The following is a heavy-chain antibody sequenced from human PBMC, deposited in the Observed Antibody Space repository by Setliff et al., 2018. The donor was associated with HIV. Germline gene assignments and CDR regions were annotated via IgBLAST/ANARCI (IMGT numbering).Heavy chain of an antibody. V-gene: IGHV4-39*01. CDR3: ARRDPQYNYGHFDD. CDR2: LSYSGNT. J-gene: IGHJ4*02. Sequence: KSSETLSLTCTVSGDSISSISYYWAWICQTPGKGLEWIGSLSYSGNTYYNPSLKSRVTISVDTSKNQFSLKLTSVTAADTAIFYFARRDPQYNYGHFDDWSQGTLVTISS. CDR1: GDSISSISYY. D-gene: IGHD5-18*01.